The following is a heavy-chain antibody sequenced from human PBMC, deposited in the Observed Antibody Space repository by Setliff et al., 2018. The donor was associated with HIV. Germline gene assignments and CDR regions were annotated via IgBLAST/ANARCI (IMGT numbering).Heavy chain of an antibody. CDR3: AHYYYDSSGYLHFFDY. CDR1: GFPLATDGVG. J-gene: IGHJ4*02. V-gene: IGHV2-5*02. D-gene: IGHD3-22*01. CDR2: IFWDDDK. Sequence: SGPTLVNPTETLTLTCAFSGFPLATDGVGVSWIRQPPGKALEWLALIFWDDDKRYSPSLKSRLTITKDTSKNQVVLTMTNMDPVDTATYFCAHYYYDSSGYLHFFDYWGQGTLVTVSS.